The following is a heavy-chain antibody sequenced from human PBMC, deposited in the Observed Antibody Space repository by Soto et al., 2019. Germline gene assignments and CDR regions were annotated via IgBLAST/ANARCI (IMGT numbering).Heavy chain of an antibody. V-gene: IGHV3-23*01. Sequence: GGSLRLSCAASGFTFSSYAMSWVRQAPGKGLEWVSAISGSGGSTYYADSVKGRVTISRANSKNTLYLQMNSLRAEDTAVYYWAKGDMAPFDYWGQGTLVTVSS. CDR1: GFTFSSYA. CDR3: AKGDMAPFDY. J-gene: IGHJ4*02. CDR2: ISGSGGST. D-gene: IGHD2-15*01.